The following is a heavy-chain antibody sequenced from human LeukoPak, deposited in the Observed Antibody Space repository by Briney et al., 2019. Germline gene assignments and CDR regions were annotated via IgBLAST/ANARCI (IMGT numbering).Heavy chain of an antibody. Sequence: GGSLRLSCAASGFTFNTYTMNWVRQAPGKGLEWVSYISGSSGIIDYADSVRGRFTISRDNAKNSLYLQMNSLRAEDTAVYYCARDSRKQWLVFPQDAFDIWGQGTMVTVSS. CDR3: ARDSRKQWLVFPQDAFDI. D-gene: IGHD6-19*01. CDR1: GFTFNTYT. V-gene: IGHV3-48*01. CDR2: ISGSSGII. J-gene: IGHJ3*02.